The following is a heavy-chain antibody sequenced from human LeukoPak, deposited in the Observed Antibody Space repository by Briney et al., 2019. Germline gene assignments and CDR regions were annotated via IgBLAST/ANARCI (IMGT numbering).Heavy chain of an antibody. D-gene: IGHD1-26*01. CDR3: ARVKMGATVSDYYYYYMDV. V-gene: IGHV3-64*02. CDR1: GFTFSDYT. J-gene: IGHJ6*03. CDR2: ITSNGAYT. Sequence: GGSLRLSCAASGFTFSDYTIHWVRQAPGKRLQSVSAITSNGAYTHYADSVKGRFTISRDNSRNAVFLQMGGLRIEDMAVYYCARVKMGATVSDYYYYYMDVWGAGTTVTVSS.